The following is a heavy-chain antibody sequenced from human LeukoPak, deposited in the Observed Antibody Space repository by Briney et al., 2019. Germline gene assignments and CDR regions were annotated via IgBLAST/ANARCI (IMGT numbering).Heavy chain of an antibody. V-gene: IGHV4-4*07. CDR2: IYTRGST. Sequence: PSETLSLTCTVSGGSISSYYWSWIRQPAGKGLEWIGRIYTRGSTNYNPSLKRRVTMSVDTSKNQFSLKLSSVTAADTAVYYCARDPYPDRYCSSTSCLMWFDPWGQGTLVTVSS. J-gene: IGHJ5*02. D-gene: IGHD2-2*01. CDR3: ARDPYPDRYCSSTSCLMWFDP. CDR1: GGSISSYY.